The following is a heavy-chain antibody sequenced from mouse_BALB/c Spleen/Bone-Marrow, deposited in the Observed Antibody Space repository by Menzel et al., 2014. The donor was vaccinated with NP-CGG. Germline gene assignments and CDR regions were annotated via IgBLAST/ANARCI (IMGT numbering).Heavy chain of an antibody. CDR3: ARSEGIYYYGSSYALDY. J-gene: IGHJ4*01. D-gene: IGHD1-1*01. Sequence: LVKTGASVKISCKASDYSFTDYYMHWVKQTHGKSLEWIGYISCYNGATXYNQKFKGKATFTVDTSSSTAYMQFSSLTSEDSAVYYCARSEGIYYYGSSYALDYWGQGTSVTVSS. CDR1: DYSFTDYY. CDR2: ISCYNGAT. V-gene: IGHV1S34*01.